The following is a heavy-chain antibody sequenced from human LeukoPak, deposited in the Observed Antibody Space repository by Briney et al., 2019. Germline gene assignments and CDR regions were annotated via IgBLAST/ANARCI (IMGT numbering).Heavy chain of an antibody. CDR3: ATQYRAYYFDN. CDR1: GFTFTDYA. V-gene: IGHV3-23*01. CDR2: ISTSGGMI. Sequence: PGGSLRLSCAASGFTFTDYAMSWVRQAPGKGLAWVSSISTSGGMIYDADSVKGRFTISRDNSKNPLYLQLSSLRAEDTAVYCATQYRAYYFDNWGQGTLVTVSS. J-gene: IGHJ4*02. D-gene: IGHD1-14*01.